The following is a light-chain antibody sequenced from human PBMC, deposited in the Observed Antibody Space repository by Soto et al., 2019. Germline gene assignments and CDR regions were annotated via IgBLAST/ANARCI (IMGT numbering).Light chain of an antibody. Sequence: EIVMTQSPVTLSVSPGERATLSCRANQSVSGKLAWYQQKPGQTPRLLIYGTSTRATGIPARFSGSGSGTEFTLTISSLQSEDFAVYYCLQYDDWRTFGQGTQVE. CDR2: GTS. CDR3: LQYDDWRT. J-gene: IGKJ1*01. V-gene: IGKV3D-15*01. CDR1: QSVSGK.